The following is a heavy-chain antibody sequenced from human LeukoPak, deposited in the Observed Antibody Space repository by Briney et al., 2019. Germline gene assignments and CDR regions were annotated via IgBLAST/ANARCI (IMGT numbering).Heavy chain of an antibody. CDR1: GIIFSNYW. CDR3: ARGGGYSYGSFDY. J-gene: IGHJ4*02. Sequence: GGSLRLSCAASGIIFSNYWMHWVRHAPGKGLVWVSRINRDGSSTSYADSVKGRFTISRDNAKNTLYLQMNSLRDEDTAVYYCARGGGYSYGSFDYWGQGTLVTVSS. V-gene: IGHV3-74*01. CDR2: INRDGSST. D-gene: IGHD5-18*01.